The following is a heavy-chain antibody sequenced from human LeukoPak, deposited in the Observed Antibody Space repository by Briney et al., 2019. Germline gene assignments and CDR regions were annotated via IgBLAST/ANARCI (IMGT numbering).Heavy chain of an antibody. D-gene: IGHD6-13*01. CDR3: ARGHSSSWYASDY. CDR2: IKQDGSEK. CDR1: GFTFSSYA. Sequence: GGSLRLSCAASGFTFSSYAMNWVRQAPGKGLEWVANIKQDGSEKYYVDSAKGRFTISRDNAKNSLYLQMNSLRAEDTAVYYCARGHSSSWYASDYWGQGTLVTVSS. J-gene: IGHJ4*02. V-gene: IGHV3-7*04.